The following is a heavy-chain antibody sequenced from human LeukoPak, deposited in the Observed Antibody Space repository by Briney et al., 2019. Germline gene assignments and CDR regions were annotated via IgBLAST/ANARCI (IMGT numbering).Heavy chain of an antibody. J-gene: IGHJ4*02. CDR1: GFTFSSYG. CDR3: AKDPYYYDSSGYSPDY. D-gene: IGHD3-22*01. Sequence: GGSLRLSCAASGFTFSSYGMHWVRQAPGKGLEWVAFIRYDGSNKYYADSVKGRFTISRDNSKNTLYLQMNSLRAEDTAVYYCAKDPYYYDSSGYSPDYWGQGTLVTVSS. V-gene: IGHV3-30*02. CDR2: IRYDGSNK.